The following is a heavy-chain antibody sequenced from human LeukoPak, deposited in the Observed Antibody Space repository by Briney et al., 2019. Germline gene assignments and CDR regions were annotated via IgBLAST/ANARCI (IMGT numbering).Heavy chain of an antibody. D-gene: IGHD3-16*02. CDR1: GFAFSSYW. J-gene: IGHJ4*02. Sequence: GGSLRLSCAASGFAFSSYWMSWVRQAPGKGLEWVANIKQDGSEKYYVDSVKGRFTISRDNAKNSLYLQMNSLRAEDTAVYYCARPFGSSYRYTLDYWGQGTLVTVSS. CDR3: ARPFGSSYRYTLDY. V-gene: IGHV3-7*01. CDR2: IKQDGSEK.